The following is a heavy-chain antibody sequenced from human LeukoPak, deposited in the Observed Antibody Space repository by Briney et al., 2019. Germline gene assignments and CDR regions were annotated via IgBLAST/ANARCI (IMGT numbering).Heavy chain of an antibody. D-gene: IGHD1-26*01. CDR3: ARVERGLLQH. CDR2: IYTSGST. V-gene: IGHV4-61*02. CDR1: GGSISSGSYY. Sequence: SQTLSLTCTVSGGSISSGSYYWSWIRQPAGKGLEWIGRIYTSGSTNYNPSLKSRVTISVDTSKNQFSLKLSSVTAADTAVYYCARVERGLLQHWGQGTLVTVSS. J-gene: IGHJ1*01.